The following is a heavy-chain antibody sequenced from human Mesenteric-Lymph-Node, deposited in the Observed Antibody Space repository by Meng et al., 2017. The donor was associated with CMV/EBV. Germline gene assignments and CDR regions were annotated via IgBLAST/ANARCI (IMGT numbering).Heavy chain of an antibody. D-gene: IGHD4-23*01. CDR2: INHSGST. CDR1: GGSFSGYY. V-gene: IGHV4-34*01. Sequence: QVQLQQWGAGLLKPLETLSLNCAVYGGSFSGYYWSWIRQPPGKGLEWIGEINHSGSTNYNPSLKSRVTISVDTSKNQFSLKLSSVTAADTAVYYCARHQRWLKSEGGFNYWGQGTLVTVSS. J-gene: IGHJ4*02. CDR3: ARHQRWLKSEGGFNY.